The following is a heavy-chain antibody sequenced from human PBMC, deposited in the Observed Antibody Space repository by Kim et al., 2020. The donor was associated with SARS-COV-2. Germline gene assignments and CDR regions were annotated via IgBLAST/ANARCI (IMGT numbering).Heavy chain of an antibody. CDR2: ISAYNGNI. CDR1: GYTFTSYG. V-gene: IGHV1-18*01. J-gene: IGHJ6*02. CDR3: AREKYSSSSRSFRYYYYGMDV. D-gene: IGHD6-6*01. Sequence: ASVKVSCKASGYTFTSYGISWVRQAPGQGLEWMGWISAYNGNINYAQKLQGRVTMTTDTSTSTAYMELRSLRSDDTAVYYCAREKYSSSSRSFRYYYYGMDVWGQGTTVTVSS.